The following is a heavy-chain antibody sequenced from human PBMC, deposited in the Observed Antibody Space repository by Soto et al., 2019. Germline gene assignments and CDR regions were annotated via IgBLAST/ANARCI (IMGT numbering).Heavy chain of an antibody. CDR1: GYTFTSYY. J-gene: IGHJ4*02. D-gene: IGHD3-9*01. CDR2: INPSGGST. Sequence: ASVKVSCKASGYTFTSYYMHWVRQAPGQGLEWMGIINPSGGSTSYAQKFQGRVTMTRGTSTSTVYMELSSLRSEDTAVYYCGGGLGWSPVSRDWFDYWGQGTLVTVSS. V-gene: IGHV1-46*01. CDR3: GGGLGWSPVSRDWFDY.